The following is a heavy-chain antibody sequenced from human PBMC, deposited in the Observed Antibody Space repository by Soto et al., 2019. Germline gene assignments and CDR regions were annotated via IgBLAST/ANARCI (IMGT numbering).Heavy chain of an antibody. D-gene: IGHD3-3*01. CDR1: GYTFTSYG. CDR2: ISAYNGNT. J-gene: IGHJ6*02. Sequence: ASVKVSCKASGYTFTSYGISWVRQAPGQGLEWMGWISAYNGNTNYAQKLQGRVTMTTDTSTSTAYMELRSLRSDDTAVYYCARPARRYYDFWSGYQPLYWSYGMDVWGQGXTVTVSS. V-gene: IGHV1-18*04. CDR3: ARPARRYYDFWSGYQPLYWSYGMDV.